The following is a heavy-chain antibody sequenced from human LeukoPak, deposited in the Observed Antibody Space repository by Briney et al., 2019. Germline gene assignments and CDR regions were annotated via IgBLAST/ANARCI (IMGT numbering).Heavy chain of an antibody. V-gene: IGHV3-30-3*01. Sequence: GRSLRLSCAASGFTFSSYAMHWVRQAPGKGLEWVAVISYDGSNKYYADSVKGRFTISRDNSKNTLYLQMNSLRAEDTAVYYCAKDPMVRGVIYYYYGMDVWGQGTTVTVSS. J-gene: IGHJ6*02. CDR2: ISYDGSNK. CDR3: AKDPMVRGVIYYYYGMDV. D-gene: IGHD3-10*01. CDR1: GFTFSSYA.